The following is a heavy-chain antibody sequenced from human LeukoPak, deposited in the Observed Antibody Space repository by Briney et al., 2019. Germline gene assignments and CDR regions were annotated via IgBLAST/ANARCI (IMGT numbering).Heavy chain of an antibody. CDR2: IYSGGGT. Sequence: GGSLRLSCVASGVTVSNNYMCWVRQAPGKGLEWVSLIYSGGGTSYADSVKGRFTISRDASKNTVYLQMNSLRPEDTAIYYCARDPPGIAAGGNGAWGQGTLVTVSS. J-gene: IGHJ5*02. CDR1: GVTVSNNY. CDR3: ARDPPGIAAGGNGA. D-gene: IGHD6-13*01. V-gene: IGHV3-53*01.